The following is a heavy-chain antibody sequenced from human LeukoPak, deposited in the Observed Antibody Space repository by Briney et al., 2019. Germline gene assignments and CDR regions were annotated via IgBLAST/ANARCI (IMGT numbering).Heavy chain of an antibody. CDR1: GFTFSSYS. CDR2: ISSSSSYI. CDR3: VRDRAVAGTEDFYFDF. J-gene: IGHJ4*02. D-gene: IGHD6-19*01. Sequence: KPGGSLRLSCAASGFTFSSYSMNWVRQAPGKGLEWVSSISSSSSYIYHADSVKGRFTIFRDNAKNTLYLQMNSLRAEDTALYYCVRDRAVAGTEDFYFDFWGQGTLVTVSS. V-gene: IGHV3-21*01.